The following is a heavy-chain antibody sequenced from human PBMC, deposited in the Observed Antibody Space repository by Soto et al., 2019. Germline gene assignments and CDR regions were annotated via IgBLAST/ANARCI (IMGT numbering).Heavy chain of an antibody. Sequence: SGKVSCKASGGTFSSYAISWVRQAPGQGLEWMGGIIPIFGTANYAQKFQGRVTITADESTSTAYMELSSLRSEDTAVYYCARECCGIVLVPAAPRNWFDPWG. CDR1: GGTFSSYA. CDR2: IIPIFGTA. D-gene: IGHD2-2*01. CDR3: ARECCGIVLVPAAPRNWFDP. J-gene: IGHJ5*02. V-gene: IGHV1-69*13.